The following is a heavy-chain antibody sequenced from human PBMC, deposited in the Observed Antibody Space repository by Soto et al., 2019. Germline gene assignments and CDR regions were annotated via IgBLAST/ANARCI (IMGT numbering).Heavy chain of an antibody. Sequence: PGGSLRLSCAAAGFNFSSYDMHWVRQATGKGLEWVSAIGTAGDTFYADSVKGRFTISRDNSKNTLNLQMNSLRVEDTAVYYCTRAALKGELLDYWGQGTQVTVSS. V-gene: IGHV3-13*01. D-gene: IGHD1-26*01. CDR3: TRAALKGELLDY. J-gene: IGHJ4*02. CDR2: IGTAGDT. CDR1: GFNFSSYD.